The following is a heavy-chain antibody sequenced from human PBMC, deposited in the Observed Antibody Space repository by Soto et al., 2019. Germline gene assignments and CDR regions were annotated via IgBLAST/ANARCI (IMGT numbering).Heavy chain of an antibody. CDR1: GFTFSSYS. Sequence: EVQLVESGGGLVKPGGSLRLSCAASGFTFSSYSMNWVRQAPGKGLEWVSSISSSSSYIYYADSVKGRFTISRDNAKNSLYLQMNSLRAEDTAVYYCARDRAHSADKKWELPPRDGMDVWGQGTTVTVSS. CDR3: ARDRAHSADKKWELPPRDGMDV. CDR2: ISSSSSYI. D-gene: IGHD1-26*01. V-gene: IGHV3-21*01. J-gene: IGHJ6*02.